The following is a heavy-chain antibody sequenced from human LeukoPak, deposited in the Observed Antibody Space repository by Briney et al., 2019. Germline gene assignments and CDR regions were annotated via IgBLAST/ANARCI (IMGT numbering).Heavy chain of an antibody. CDR3: ARSRAPIAVAGTSYYYYYGMDV. CDR1: GGSFSGYY. J-gene: IGHJ6*02. CDR2: IYYSGST. Sequence: PSETLSLTCAVYGGSFSGYYWSWIRQPPGKGLEWIGYIYYSGSTNYNPSLKSRVTISVDTSKNQFSLKLSSVTAADTAVYYCARSRAPIAVAGTSYYYYYGMDVWGQGTTVTVSS. D-gene: IGHD6-19*01. V-gene: IGHV4-59*01.